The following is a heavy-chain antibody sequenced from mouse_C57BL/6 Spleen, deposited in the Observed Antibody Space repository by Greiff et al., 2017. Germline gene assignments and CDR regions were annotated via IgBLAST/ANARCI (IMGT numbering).Heavy chain of an antibody. CDR3: TDDGSYGDYAMDY. V-gene: IGHV6-3*01. CDR2: IRLKSDNYAT. Sequence: EVKLEESGGGLVQPGGSMKLSCVASGFTFSNYWMNWVRQSPEKGLEWVAQIRLKSDNYATHYAESVKGRFTISRDDSKSSVYLQMNNLRAEDTGMYYCTDDGSYGDYAMDYWGQGTSVTVSS. D-gene: IGHD2-3*01. CDR1: GFTFSNYW. J-gene: IGHJ4*01.